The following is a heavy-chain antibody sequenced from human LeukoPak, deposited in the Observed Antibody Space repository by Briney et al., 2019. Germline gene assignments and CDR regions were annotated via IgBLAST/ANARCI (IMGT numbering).Heavy chain of an antibody. Sequence: GASVKVSCKASGYTFSNYFMHWVRQAPGQGLEWMGWINPNSGGTNYAQKFQGRVTMTRDTSISTAYMELSRLRSDDTAVYYCAREARGGDYGMDVWGQGTTVTVSS. V-gene: IGHV1-2*02. CDR3: AREARGGDYGMDV. CDR1: GYTFSNYF. CDR2: INPNSGGT. J-gene: IGHJ6*02. D-gene: IGHD2-21*01.